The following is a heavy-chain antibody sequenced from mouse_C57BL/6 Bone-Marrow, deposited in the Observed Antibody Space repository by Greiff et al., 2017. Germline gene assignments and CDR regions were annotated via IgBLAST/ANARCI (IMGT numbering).Heavy chain of an antibody. Sequence: EVMLVESGGDLVKPGGSLKLSCAASGFTFSSYGMSWVRQTPDKRLEWVATISSGGSYTYYPDSVKGRFTISRDNAKNTLYLQMSSLKSEDTAMYYWARRVYYDCDGFAYWGQGTLVTVSA. CDR2: ISSGGSYT. CDR1: GFTFSSYG. CDR3: ARRVYYDCDGFAY. J-gene: IGHJ3*01. V-gene: IGHV5-6*01. D-gene: IGHD2-4*01.